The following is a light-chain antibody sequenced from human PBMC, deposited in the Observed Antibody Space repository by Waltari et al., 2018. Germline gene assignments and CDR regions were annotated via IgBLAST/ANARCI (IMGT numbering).Light chain of an antibody. CDR3: VLYMGSGISV. CDR1: SGSVSTSYY. Sequence: QTVVTQEPSFSVSLGGTITLTCGLNSGSVSTSYYPSWYQQTPGQAPRTLIYSTSTRSSGVPDRFSGSILGNRAALTITGAQADDESDYYCVLYMGSGISVFGGGTKLTVL. V-gene: IGLV8-61*01. J-gene: IGLJ3*02. CDR2: STS.